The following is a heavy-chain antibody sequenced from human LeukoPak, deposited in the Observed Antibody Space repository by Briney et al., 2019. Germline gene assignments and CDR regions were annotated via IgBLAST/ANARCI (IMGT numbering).Heavy chain of an antibody. CDR1: GFTFSSYA. V-gene: IGHV3-30*04. CDR2: ISYDGSNK. Sequence: GGSLRLSCAASGFTFSSYAMHWVRQAPGKGLEWVAVISYDGSNKYYADSVNGRFTTSRDNAKNSLYLQMNSLRAEDTAVYYCAELGITMIGGVWGKGTTVTISS. CDR3: AELGITMIGGV. D-gene: IGHD3-10*02. J-gene: IGHJ6*04.